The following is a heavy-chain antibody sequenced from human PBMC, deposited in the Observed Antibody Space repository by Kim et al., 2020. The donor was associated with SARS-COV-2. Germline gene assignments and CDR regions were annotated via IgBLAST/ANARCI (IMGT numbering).Heavy chain of an antibody. CDR1: GFTFSSYW. J-gene: IGHJ4*02. CDR2: IKQDGNEK. V-gene: IGHV3-7*03. D-gene: IGHD6-13*01. Sequence: GGSLRLSCVASGFTFSSYWMSWVRQAPGKGLEWVANIKQDGNEKYYVDSVKGRFTISRDNAKNSLYLQMNSLRAEDTAVYYFAKVSIAAPGSDYWGQGTLVTVSS. CDR3: AKVSIAAPGSDY.